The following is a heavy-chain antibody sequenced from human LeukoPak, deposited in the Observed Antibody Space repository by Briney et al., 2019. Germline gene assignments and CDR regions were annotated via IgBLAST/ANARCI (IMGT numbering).Heavy chain of an antibody. Sequence: SVKVSCKASGGTFSSYAISWVRQAPGQGLEWMGGIIPIFGTANYAQKFQGRVTITADESTSTAYMELSSLRSEDTAVYYCASEGAVGARDFDYWGQGTLVTVSS. CDR2: IIPIFGTA. J-gene: IGHJ4*02. D-gene: IGHD1-26*01. V-gene: IGHV1-69*13. CDR1: GGTFSSYA. CDR3: ASEGAVGARDFDY.